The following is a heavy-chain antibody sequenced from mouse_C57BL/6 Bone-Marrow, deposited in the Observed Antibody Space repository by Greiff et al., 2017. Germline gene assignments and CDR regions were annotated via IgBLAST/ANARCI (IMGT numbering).Heavy chain of an antibody. Sequence: VQLQQSGAELVRPGASVKLSCTASGFNIKDDYMHWVKQRTEQGLEWIGWIDPENGDTEYASKFQGKATITADTPSNTAYLQLSSLTSEDTAVYYCTTLVYYWYFDVWGTGTTFTVSS. V-gene: IGHV14-4*01. CDR1: GFNIKDDY. D-gene: IGHD2-2*01. CDR3: TTLVYYWYFDV. CDR2: IDPENGDT. J-gene: IGHJ1*03.